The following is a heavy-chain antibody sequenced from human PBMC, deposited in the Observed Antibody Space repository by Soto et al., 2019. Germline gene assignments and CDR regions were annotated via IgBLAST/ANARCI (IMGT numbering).Heavy chain of an antibody. CDR2: FDPEDGET. CDR3: ATEEWELHYYYYGMDV. V-gene: IGHV1-24*01. J-gene: IGHJ6*02. D-gene: IGHD1-26*01. Sequence: ASVKVSFKVSGYTLTELSMHWVRQAPGKGLEWMGGFDPEDGETIYAQKFQGRVTMTEDTSTDTAYMELSSLRSEDTAVYYCATEEWELHYYYYGMDVWGQGTTVTVSS. CDR1: GYTLTELS.